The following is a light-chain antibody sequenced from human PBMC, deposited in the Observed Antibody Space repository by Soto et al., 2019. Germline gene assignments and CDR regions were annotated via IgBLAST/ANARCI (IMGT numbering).Light chain of an antibody. V-gene: IGKV3D-20*02. CDR3: QQRSYWIT. J-gene: IGKJ5*01. CDR1: RRVTSNY. Sequence: EIVLTQSPGTLSLSAGERATLSCRASRRVTSNYLAWYQQKPDQAPRLLIYAAFRRATGIPDRFSGSGSGTDFTLTINRLEPEDFAVYYCQQRSYWITFGQGTRLRL. CDR2: AAF.